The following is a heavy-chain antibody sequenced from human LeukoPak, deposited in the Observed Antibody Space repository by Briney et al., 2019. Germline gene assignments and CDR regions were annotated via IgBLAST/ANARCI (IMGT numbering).Heavy chain of an antibody. CDR2: IIPIFGTA. CDR3: AGYDSSGYHYAG. CDR1: GGTFSSYA. J-gene: IGHJ4*02. V-gene: IGHV1-69*06. D-gene: IGHD3-22*01. Sequence: SVKVSCKASGGTFSSYAISWVRQAPGQGLEWMGGIIPIFGTANYAQKFQGRVTITADKSTSTAYMELSSLRSEDTAVYYCAGYDSSGYHYAGWGQGTLVTVSS.